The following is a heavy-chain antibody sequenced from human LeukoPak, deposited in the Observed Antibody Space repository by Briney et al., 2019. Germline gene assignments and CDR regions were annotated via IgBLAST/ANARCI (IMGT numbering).Heavy chain of an antibody. Sequence: GRSLRLSCAASGFTFSSYAMHWVRQAPGKGPEWVAVISYDGSNKYYADSVKGRFTISRDNSKNTLYLQMNSLRAEDTAVYYCARGGVTTFYWFDPWGQGTLVTVSS. V-gene: IGHV3-30-3*01. CDR1: GFTFSSYA. CDR2: ISYDGSNK. J-gene: IGHJ5*02. CDR3: ARGGVTTFYWFDP. D-gene: IGHD4-17*01.